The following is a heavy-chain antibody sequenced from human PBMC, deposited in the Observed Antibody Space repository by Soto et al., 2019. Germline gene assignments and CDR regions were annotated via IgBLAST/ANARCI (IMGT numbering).Heavy chain of an antibody. Sequence: PGESLKISCEGSGYSFTSYWIGWVRQMPGKGLEWMGFIYPGDSDTRYSPSFQGQVTISADKSISTAYLQWSSLKASDTAMYYCATAYYYDSSGDYYRSHYYGMDVWGQGTTVTVSS. J-gene: IGHJ6*02. D-gene: IGHD3-22*01. CDR3: ATAYYYDSSGDYYRSHYYGMDV. V-gene: IGHV5-51*01. CDR2: IYPGDSDT. CDR1: GYSFTSYW.